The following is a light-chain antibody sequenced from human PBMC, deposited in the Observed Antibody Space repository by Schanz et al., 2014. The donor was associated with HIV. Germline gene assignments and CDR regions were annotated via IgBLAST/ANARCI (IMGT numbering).Light chain of an antibody. CDR3: QQSYSTPPYT. Sequence: AIRMTQSPSSLSASTGDRVTITCRASQDINTYLVWYQQKPGKAPKALIYAASTLQSGVPSRFSGSGSGTDFTLTISSLQPEDFATYYCQQSYSTPPYTFGQGTKLEIK. V-gene: IGKV1-8*01. J-gene: IGKJ2*01. CDR2: AAS. CDR1: QDINTY.